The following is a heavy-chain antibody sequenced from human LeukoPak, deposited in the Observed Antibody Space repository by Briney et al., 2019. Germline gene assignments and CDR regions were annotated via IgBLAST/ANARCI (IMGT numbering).Heavy chain of an antibody. D-gene: IGHD2-2*02. CDR1: DVSISSHY. Sequence: PSETLSLTCTVSDVSISSHYWSWIRQPPGKGLEWIGYIYYNGNTNHNPSLKSRVTISVDTSKNQFSLKLSSVTAADTAVYYCATLPASTPGPFDYWGQGTLVTVSS. V-gene: IGHV4-59*11. J-gene: IGHJ4*02. CDR3: ATLPASTPGPFDY. CDR2: IYYNGNT.